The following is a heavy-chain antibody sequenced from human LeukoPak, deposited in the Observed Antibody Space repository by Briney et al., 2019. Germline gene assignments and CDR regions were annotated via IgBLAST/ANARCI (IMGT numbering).Heavy chain of an antibody. V-gene: IGHV3-21*01. CDR1: GFTFSSYT. CDR2: ISSSSSYI. D-gene: IGHD3-22*01. CDR3: ARDLGQYYDTSDNWFDP. J-gene: IGHJ5*02. Sequence: GGSLRLSCAASGFTFSSYTMNWVRQAPGKGLEWVSAISSSSSYIYYADSVKGRFTISRDNAKNTLNLQMNSLRAEDTAVYYCARDLGQYYDTSDNWFDPWGQGTLVTVSS.